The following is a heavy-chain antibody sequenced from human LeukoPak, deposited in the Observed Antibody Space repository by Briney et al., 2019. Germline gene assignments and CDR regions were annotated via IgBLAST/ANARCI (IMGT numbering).Heavy chain of an antibody. Sequence: PGGSLRLSCAASGFTFSDYYMSWIRQAPGKGLEWVSYISSSGSSIYYVDSVKGRFTISRDNSKKTLYLQMNSLRAEDTAVYYCAKRDAHRGSGSYFFDYRGQGTLVTVSS. D-gene: IGHD3-10*01. CDR1: GFTFSDYY. CDR3: AKRDAHRGSGSYFFDY. CDR2: ISSSGSSI. V-gene: IGHV3-11*01. J-gene: IGHJ4*02.